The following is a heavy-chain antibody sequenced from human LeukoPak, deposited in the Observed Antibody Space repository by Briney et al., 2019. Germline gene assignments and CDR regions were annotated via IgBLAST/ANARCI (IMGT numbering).Heavy chain of an antibody. Sequence: GASVKVSCKASGGSFSSYVITWVRQAPGQGLEWMGRIIPVLGVSNFAQKFEGRVTITADKSTNTAHMELRRLESGDTAVYYCTRETWRYGRITIFPYYYYYYMDVWGKGTTVTVSS. V-gene: IGHV1-69*04. CDR3: TRETWRYGRITIFPYYYYYYMDV. J-gene: IGHJ6*03. D-gene: IGHD3-3*01. CDR1: GGSFSSYV. CDR2: IIPVLGVS.